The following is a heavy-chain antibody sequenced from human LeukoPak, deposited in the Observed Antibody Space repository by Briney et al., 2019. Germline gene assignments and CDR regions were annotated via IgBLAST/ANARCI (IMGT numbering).Heavy chain of an antibody. J-gene: IGHJ6*03. CDR1: GFTFSSYA. V-gene: IGHV3-30*04. D-gene: IGHD6-13*01. CDR3: ARDCPYSSSWTYYYYYYMDV. CDR2: ISYDGSNK. Sequence: GGSLRLSCAASGFTFSSYAMHWVRQAPGKGLEWVAVISYDGSNKYYADSVKGRFTISRDNSKNTLYLQMNSLRAEDTAVYYCARDCPYSSSWTYYYYYYMDVWGKGTTVTVSS.